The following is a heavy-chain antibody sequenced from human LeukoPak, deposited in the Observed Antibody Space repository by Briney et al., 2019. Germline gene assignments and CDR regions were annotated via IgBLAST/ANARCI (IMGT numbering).Heavy chain of an antibody. J-gene: IGHJ5*02. V-gene: IGHV4-39*01. CDR2: VYDSGGT. CDR1: GGPISSSSYC. Sequence: SETLSLTCTVSGGPISSSSYCWGWIRQPPGKGLEWIVSVYDSGGTYYNPFLKSRVTISVDTSKNQVSLKLSSVTAADTAVYYCARHGLRYCSSTSCYPLNWFDPWGQGTLVTVSS. CDR3: ARHGLRYCSSTSCYPLNWFDP. D-gene: IGHD2-2*01.